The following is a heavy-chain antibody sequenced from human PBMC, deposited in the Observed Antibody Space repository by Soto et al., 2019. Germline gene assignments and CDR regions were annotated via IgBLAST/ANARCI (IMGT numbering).Heavy chain of an antibody. CDR1: GYTFTSYG. CDR2: ISAYNGNT. J-gene: IGHJ4*02. CDR3: ARDVRNSGYDFRLDF. D-gene: IGHD5-12*01. V-gene: IGHV1-18*01. Sequence: APVEVSCKDSGYTFTSYGISWVRQAPGQGLEWMGWISAYNGNTNYAQKLQGRVTMTTDTSTSTAYMELRSLRSDDTAVYYCARDVRNSGYDFRLDFWGQGTLVTVSS.